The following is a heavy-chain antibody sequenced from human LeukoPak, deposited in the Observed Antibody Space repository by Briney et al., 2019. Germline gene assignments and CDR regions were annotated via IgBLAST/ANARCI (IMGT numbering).Heavy chain of an antibody. Sequence: SETLSLTCTVSGGSVSSGTYYWGWIRQSPDMGLEWIGIISHSGITDYNPSLKSRVTISVDTSKNQFSLKLSSVTAADTAVYYCARGEQLVDWFDPWGQGTLVTVSS. CDR2: ISHSGIT. V-gene: IGHV4-39*07. J-gene: IGHJ5*02. D-gene: IGHD6-6*01. CDR3: ARGEQLVDWFDP. CDR1: GGSVSSGTYY.